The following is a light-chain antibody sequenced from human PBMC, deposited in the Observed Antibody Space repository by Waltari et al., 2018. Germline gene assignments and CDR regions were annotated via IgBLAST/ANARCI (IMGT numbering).Light chain of an antibody. Sequence: QLVLTQSPSASASLGASVKLTCTLSSGHSTYAIAWTQQQPEKGPRYLMKLNTDGSHNEGDGIPDRFSGSSSGAERYLTISSLQSEDEADYYCQTWDTDSYVIFGGGTKLTVL. J-gene: IGLJ2*01. CDR3: QTWDTDSYVI. V-gene: IGLV4-69*01. CDR2: LNTDGSH. CDR1: SGHSTYA.